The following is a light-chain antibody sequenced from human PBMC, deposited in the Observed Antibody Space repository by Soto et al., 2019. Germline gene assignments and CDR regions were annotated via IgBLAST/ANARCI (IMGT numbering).Light chain of an antibody. CDR1: QSVSSN. J-gene: IGKJ1*01. Sequence: EIVMTQSPATLSVSPGERATLSCRASQSVSSNLARYQQKPGQAPRLLIYGASTRATGIPARFSGSGSVTEFTLTISSLQSEDFAVYYCQQYNNWPPWTFGQGTKVEIK. CDR2: GAS. V-gene: IGKV3-15*01. CDR3: QQYNNWPPWT.